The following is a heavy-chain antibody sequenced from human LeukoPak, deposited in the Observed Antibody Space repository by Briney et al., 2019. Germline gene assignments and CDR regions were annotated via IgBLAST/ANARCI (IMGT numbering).Heavy chain of an antibody. CDR3: ARVVCSSTSCSGPFDY. CDR1: GYTFTSYG. Sequence: ASVKVSCKASGYTFTSYGISWVRQAPGQGLEWMGRISAYNGNTNYAQKLQGRVTMTTDTSTSTAYMELRSLRSDDTAVYYCARVVCSSTSCSGPFDYWGQGTLVTVSS. D-gene: IGHD2-2*01. CDR2: ISAYNGNT. J-gene: IGHJ4*02. V-gene: IGHV1-18*01.